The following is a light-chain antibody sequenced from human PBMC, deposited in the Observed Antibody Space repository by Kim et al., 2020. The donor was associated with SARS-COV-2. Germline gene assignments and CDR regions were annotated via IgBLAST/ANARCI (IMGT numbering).Light chain of an antibody. CDR2: GKD. V-gene: IGLV3-19*01. Sequence: SSELTQDPAVSVALGQTVRITCQGDSLRSYYATWYQQKPGQAPILVIYGKDNLPSGIPDRFSGSSSGNTASLTITETQAGDEADYYCNSRDSNDNVIFGG. J-gene: IGLJ2*01. CDR1: SLRSYY. CDR3: NSRDSNDNVI.